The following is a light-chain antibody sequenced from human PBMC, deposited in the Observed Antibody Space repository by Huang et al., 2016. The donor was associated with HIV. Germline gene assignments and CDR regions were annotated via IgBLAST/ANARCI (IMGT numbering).Light chain of an antibody. Sequence: EILLTQSPDTLSLSPGERATLSCRASQRVNNNSLAWYQQKPGQAPRLLIYRASTRATGIPDRFSGSGSGTDFTLTISRLEPDDFAVYYCQQFGSSPPYSFGQGTKLEIK. CDR1: QRVNNNS. CDR3: QQFGSSPPYS. V-gene: IGKV3-20*01. CDR2: RAS. J-gene: IGKJ2*03.